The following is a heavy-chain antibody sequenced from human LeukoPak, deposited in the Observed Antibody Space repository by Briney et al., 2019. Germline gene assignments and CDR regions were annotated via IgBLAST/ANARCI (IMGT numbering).Heavy chain of an antibody. CDR3: ARGDYLGAFDI. J-gene: IGHJ3*02. D-gene: IGHD3-10*01. CDR1: GYTFTSYW. Sequence: GESLKISCKGSGYTFTSYWIGWVRQMSGKGLEWMGIIYPGDSDTRYSPSFQGQVTISAVKSISTAYLLWSSLKASDTAMYYCARGDYLGAFDIWGQGTMVTVSS. CDR2: IYPGDSDT. V-gene: IGHV5-51*01.